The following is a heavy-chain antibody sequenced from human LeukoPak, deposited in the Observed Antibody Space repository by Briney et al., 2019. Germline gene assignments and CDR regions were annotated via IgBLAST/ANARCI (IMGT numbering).Heavy chain of an antibody. V-gene: IGHV3-30*02. D-gene: IGHD1-26*01. Sequence: GGSLRLSCAASGFTFSSYGMHWVRQAPGKGLEWVAFIRYDGSNKYYADSVKGRFTISRDNSKNTLYLQMNSLRAEDTAVYYCATRWELLGAYYFDYWGQGTLVTVSS. J-gene: IGHJ4*02. CDR2: IRYDGSNK. CDR1: GFTFSSYG. CDR3: ATRWELLGAYYFDY.